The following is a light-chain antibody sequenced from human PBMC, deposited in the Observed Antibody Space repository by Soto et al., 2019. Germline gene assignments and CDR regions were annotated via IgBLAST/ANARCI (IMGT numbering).Light chain of an antibody. CDR1: SSDVGGYNY. CDR3: SSYRTSSHVL. CDR2: DVS. J-gene: IGLJ2*01. V-gene: IGLV2-14*01. Sequence: QSALTQPASVSGSPGQSITISCTGTSSDVGGYNYVSWYQQYPGKAPKLLIFDVSYRPSGVSNRFSGSKSGNTASLTISGLQAEDEADYYCSSYRTSSHVLFGGGTKLTVL.